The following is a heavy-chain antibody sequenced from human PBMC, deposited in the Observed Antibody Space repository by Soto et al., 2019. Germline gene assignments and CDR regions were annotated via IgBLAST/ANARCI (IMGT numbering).Heavy chain of an antibody. CDR2: ISGYKGNT. D-gene: IGHD2-2*01. V-gene: IGHV1-18*01. CDR1: GHTFNSYG. J-gene: IGHJ3*01. Sequence: QVQLVQSGTEVKKPGAAVRVSCKTSGHTFNSYGITWVRQAPGQGLEWMGWISGYKGNTKYAQKLQGRVTMTTDTSTSTAYMELRSLRSDDTAVYYCASIGPRYAGGAFDVWGQGTSVTVSS. CDR3: ASIGPRYAGGAFDV.